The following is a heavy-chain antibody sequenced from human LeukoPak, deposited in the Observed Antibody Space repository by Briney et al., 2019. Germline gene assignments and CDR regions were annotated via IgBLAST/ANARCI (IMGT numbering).Heavy chain of an antibody. Sequence: ASVKVSCKASGYTFTSYDINWVRQATGQGLEWMGWMNPNSGNTGYAQKFQGRVTMTRNTSITTAYMELSCLRSEDTAVYYCARRSARYSSSSEPWFDPWGQGTLVTVSS. CDR3: ARRSARYSSSSEPWFDP. CDR2: MNPNSGNT. J-gene: IGHJ5*02. V-gene: IGHV1-8*01. D-gene: IGHD6-6*01. CDR1: GYTFTSYD.